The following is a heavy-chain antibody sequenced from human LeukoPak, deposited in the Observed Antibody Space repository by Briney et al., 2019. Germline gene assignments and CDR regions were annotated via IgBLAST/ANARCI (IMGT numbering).Heavy chain of an antibody. CDR3: ARAGSSTKFDY. CDR1: GYTFTGYY. J-gene: IGHJ4*02. CDR2: INSNSGGT. V-gene: IGHV1-2*02. D-gene: IGHD6-6*01. Sequence: ASVKVSCKASGYTFTGYYIHWVRPAPGQGLEWMGWINSNSGGTNYAQKFQGRVTMTRDTSISTAYMELSRLRSDDTAVCYCARAGSSTKFDYWGQGTLVTVSS.